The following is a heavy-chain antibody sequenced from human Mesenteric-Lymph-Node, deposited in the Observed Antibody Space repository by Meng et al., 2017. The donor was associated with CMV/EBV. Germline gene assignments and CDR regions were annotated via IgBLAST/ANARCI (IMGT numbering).Heavy chain of an antibody. D-gene: IGHD3-22*01. CDR1: GDSITSTDYY. V-gene: IGHV4-39*07. Sequence: GSLRLSCTVSGDSITSTDYYWGWIRQAPGKGLEWIGSAYYSGSTNHDPSLKSRLTTSLDTSKNQFSLNISSVTVADTAVYYCARLPIYDTSASPSWGQGTLVTVSS. CDR2: AYYSGST. CDR3: ARLPIYDTSASPS. J-gene: IGHJ5*02.